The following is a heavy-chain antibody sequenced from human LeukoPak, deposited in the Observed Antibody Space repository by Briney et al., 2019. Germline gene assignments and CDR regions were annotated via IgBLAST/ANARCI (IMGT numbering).Heavy chain of an antibody. V-gene: IGHV3-21*01. Sequence: GGSLRLSCAASGFTFSSYSMNWVRQAPGKWLEWVSSISSSSSYIYYADSVKGRFTISRDNAKNTLYLQMNSLRAEDTAVYYCARVGWELKLDYWGQGTLVTVSS. CDR2: ISSSSSYI. CDR1: GFTFSSYS. CDR3: ARVGWELKLDY. J-gene: IGHJ4*02. D-gene: IGHD1-26*01.